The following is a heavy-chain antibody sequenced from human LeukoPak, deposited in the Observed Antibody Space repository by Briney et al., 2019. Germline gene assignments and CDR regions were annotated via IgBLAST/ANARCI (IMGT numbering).Heavy chain of an antibody. CDR3: AQAPDYYGFYY. CDR1: GFSLSTSGVD. J-gene: IGHJ4*02. CDR2: VYWNDDK. V-gene: IGHV2-5*01. Sequence: SGPTLVKPTQTLTLTCTFSGFSLSTSGVDVGWIRQPPGKALEWLALVYWNDDKRYSPSLKTRLTITKDTSKNQVVLTMTNMDPVDTATYYCAQAPDYYGFYYWGQGILVTVSS. D-gene: IGHD3-10*01.